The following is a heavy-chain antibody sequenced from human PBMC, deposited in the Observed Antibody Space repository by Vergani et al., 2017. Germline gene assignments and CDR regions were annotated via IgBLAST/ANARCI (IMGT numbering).Heavy chain of an antibody. CDR1: GGSISSYY. CDR2: VFRYGNV. J-gene: IGHJ2*01. V-gene: IGHV4-59*01. D-gene: IGHD2-15*01. Sequence: QVQLQESGPGLVKPSETLSLTCTVSGGSISSYYWSWLRQSPGKGLEWIGYVFRYGNVNYNPSFNFRAAIDTSNNQLSLRLSSVTAADTAVYYCARDFGGEWYFDLWGRGTFVTVSS. CDR3: ARDFGGEWYFDL.